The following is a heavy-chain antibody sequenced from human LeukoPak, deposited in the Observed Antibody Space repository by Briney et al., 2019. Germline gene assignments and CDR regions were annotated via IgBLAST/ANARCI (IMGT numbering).Heavy chain of an antibody. V-gene: IGHV4-34*01. D-gene: IGHD1-1*01. CDR1: GASLSSFS. Sequence: KPSETLSLTCGVYGASLSSFSWTWIRQIPGEGLEWIGEVDQGGKANYNPSLKSRVTISIDVSKSQSSLTLTSVTAADTAIFFCARTKTTRLSRAYYYDHYYMDVWGNGTTVTVSS. CDR3: ARTKTTRLSRAYYYDHYYMDV. CDR2: VDQGGKA. J-gene: IGHJ6*03.